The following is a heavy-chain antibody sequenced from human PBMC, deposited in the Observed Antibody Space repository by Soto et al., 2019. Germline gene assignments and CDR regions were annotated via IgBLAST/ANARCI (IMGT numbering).Heavy chain of an antibody. D-gene: IGHD3-10*01. J-gene: IGHJ3*01. CDR3: ARAFLYGSGSGRPGPSDGFDL. Sequence: AGSLELSCAASGFRFNTYDMHWVRQFAGKGLEWVSGIGTRGDSYYAASVRGRFKFSRDDARNSLFLQMKYLTAGDTAVYYCARAFLYGSGSGRPGPSDGFDLWGQGTMVTVSS. V-gene: IGHV3-13*01. CDR2: IGTRGDS. CDR1: GFRFNTYD.